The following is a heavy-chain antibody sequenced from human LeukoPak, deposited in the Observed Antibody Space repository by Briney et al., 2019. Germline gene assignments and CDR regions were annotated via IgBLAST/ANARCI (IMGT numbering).Heavy chain of an antibody. J-gene: IGHJ6*02. CDR2: INHSGST. CDR1: GGSFSGYY. Sequence: PSETLSLTCAVYGGSFSGYYWSWIRQPPGKGLEWIGEINHSGSTNYNPSLKSRVTISVDTSKNQFSLKLSSVTAADTAVYYCAXXNGRLNYYYYGMDVWGQGTTVTVSS. CDR3: AXXNGRLNYYYYGMDV. V-gene: IGHV4-34*01.